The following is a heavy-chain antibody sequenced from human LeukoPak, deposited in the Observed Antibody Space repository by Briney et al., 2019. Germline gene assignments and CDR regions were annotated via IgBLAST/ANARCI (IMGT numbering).Heavy chain of an antibody. D-gene: IGHD2-15*01. V-gene: IGHV1-2*02. CDR3: ARGHCSIGTCDVFYFDY. CDR2: INPNSGGT. Sequence: ASVKVSCKASGYTFTGYYMHWVRQAPGQGLEWMGWINPNSGGTNYAQKFQGRVTMTRDTSISTAYMELSSLRSDDSAVYYCARGHCSIGTCDVFYFDYWGQGILVTVSS. CDR1: GYTFTGYY. J-gene: IGHJ4*02.